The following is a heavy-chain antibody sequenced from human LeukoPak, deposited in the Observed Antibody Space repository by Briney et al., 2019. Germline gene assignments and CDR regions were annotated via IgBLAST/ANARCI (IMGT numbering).Heavy chain of an antibody. CDR1: GGSFSGYY. CDR2: INHSGST. CDR3: ARGRFDWLLPTFHYYYMDV. D-gene: IGHD3-9*01. Sequence: SETLSLTCAVYGGSFSGYYWSWIRQPPGKGLEWIGEINHSGSTNYNPSLKSRVTISVDTSKNQFSLKLSSVTAADTAVYYCARGRFDWLLPTFHYYYMDVWGKGTTVTVSS. J-gene: IGHJ6*03. V-gene: IGHV4-34*01.